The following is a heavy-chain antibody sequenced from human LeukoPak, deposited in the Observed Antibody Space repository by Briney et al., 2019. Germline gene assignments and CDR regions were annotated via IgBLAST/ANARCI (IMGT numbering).Heavy chain of an antibody. Sequence: GGSLRLSCAASGFTFSSYAMSWVRQAPGKGVEWVSAISGSGGSTYYADSVKGRFTITRDNSKNTLYLQMNSLRAEDTAVYYCAKGGYYDSSGYYLTYYFDYWGQGTLVTVSS. J-gene: IGHJ4*02. CDR2: ISGSGGST. CDR1: GFTFSSYA. CDR3: AKGGYYDSSGYYLTYYFDY. D-gene: IGHD3-22*01. V-gene: IGHV3-23*01.